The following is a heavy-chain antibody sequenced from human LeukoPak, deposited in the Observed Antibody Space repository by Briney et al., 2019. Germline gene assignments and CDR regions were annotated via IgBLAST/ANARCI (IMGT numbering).Heavy chain of an antibody. J-gene: IGHJ3*02. CDR1: GGSISSYY. CDR2: IYTSGNT. V-gene: IGHV4-4*09. Sequence: SETLSLPCTVSGGSISSYYWSWIRQPPGKGLEWIGNIYTSGNTNYHPSRKSRVAISVDTSKNQFSLKLNSVTAADTAVYYCARPYSSGWSGAFDIWGQGTMVTVSS. CDR3: ARPYSSGWSGAFDI. D-gene: IGHD6-19*01.